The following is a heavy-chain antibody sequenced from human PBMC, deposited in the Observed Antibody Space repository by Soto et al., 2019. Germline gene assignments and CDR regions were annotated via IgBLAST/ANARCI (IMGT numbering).Heavy chain of an antibody. Sequence: SETLSLTCTVSGGSISSYYWSWIRQPPGKGLEWIGYIYYSGSTNYNPSLKSRVTISVDTSKNQFSLKLSSVTAADTAVYYCAREEYYYDSSGYGMDVRGQGTAVTVSS. CDR3: AREEYYYDSSGYGMDV. V-gene: IGHV4-59*01. D-gene: IGHD3-22*01. CDR2: IYYSGST. CDR1: GGSISSYY. J-gene: IGHJ6*02.